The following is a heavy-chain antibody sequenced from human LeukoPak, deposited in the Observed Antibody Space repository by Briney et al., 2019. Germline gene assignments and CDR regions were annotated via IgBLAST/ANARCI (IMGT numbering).Heavy chain of an antibody. CDR1: VFTFASSS. Sequence: SVKVSCKASVFTFASSSVQWLRQARGQRLEWIGWIVVGSANTNYAQKFQERVTITRDMSTGTAYMELSSLRSEDTAVYYCAAFHAGDCGCDCPYFSFPWGQGALVTVSS. D-gene: IGHD2-21*02. CDR3: AAFHAGDCGCDCPYFSFP. CDR2: IVVGSANT. J-gene: IGHJ5*02. V-gene: IGHV1-58*01.